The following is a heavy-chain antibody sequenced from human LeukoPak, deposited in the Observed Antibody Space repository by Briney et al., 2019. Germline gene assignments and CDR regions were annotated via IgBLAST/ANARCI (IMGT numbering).Heavy chain of an antibody. J-gene: IGHJ6*03. V-gene: IGHV4-38-2*02. CDR1: GFSISSAYY. CDR2: IYHTGTT. D-gene: IGHD2-8*01. Sequence: SETLSLTCTVAGFSISSAYYWVWIRRPPGKGLEYIGSIYHTGTTYYSPSLRSRVTISLDTSKNQFSLNLSSVTAADTAVYYCARDEWRDYYYYYMDVWGKGTTVTVSS. CDR3: ARDEWRDYYYYYMDV.